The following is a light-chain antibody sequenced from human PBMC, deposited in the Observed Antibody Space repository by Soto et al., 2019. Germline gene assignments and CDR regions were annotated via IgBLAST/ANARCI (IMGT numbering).Light chain of an antibody. CDR2: GPS. CDR1: QSVSRDF. J-gene: IGKJ5*01. V-gene: IGKV3-20*01. CDR3: QQYNNWPPD. Sequence: EIVLTQSPGTLSLSPGERATLSGSASQSVSRDFLAWYQQKPGQAPRLLIVGPSSRATGIPDRFSGSGSGTDFTLTISRLEPEDFAVYYCQQYNNWPPDFGQGTRLEI.